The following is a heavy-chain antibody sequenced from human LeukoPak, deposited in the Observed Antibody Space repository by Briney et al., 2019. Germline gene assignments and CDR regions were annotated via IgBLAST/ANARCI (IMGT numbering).Heavy chain of an antibody. CDR3: ARLHYGGNYGYYYYYMDV. CDR2: IYYSGST. Sequence: PSETLSLTCTVSGGSISSSSYYWGWIRQPPGKGLEWIGTIYYSGSTFYNPSLKCRVTISVDTSKNQFSLKLSSVTAADTAVYYCARLHYGGNYGYYYYYMDVWGKGTTVTISS. V-gene: IGHV4-39*01. J-gene: IGHJ6*03. D-gene: IGHD4-23*01. CDR1: GGSISSSSYY.